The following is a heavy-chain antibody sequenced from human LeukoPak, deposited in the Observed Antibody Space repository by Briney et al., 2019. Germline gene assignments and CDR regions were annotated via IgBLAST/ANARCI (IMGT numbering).Heavy chain of an antibody. CDR1: GYTFTGYY. V-gene: IGHV1-2*02. CDR2: INPNSGGT. Sequence: ASVKVSCKASGYTFTGYYMHWVRQAPGQGLEWMGWINPNSGGTNYAQKFQGRVTMTRDTSISTAYMELSRLRSDDTAVYYCARRMAYCGGDCLSGPDGFDMWGQGTMVIVSS. CDR3: ARRMAYCGGDCLSGPDGFDM. J-gene: IGHJ3*02. D-gene: IGHD2-21*02.